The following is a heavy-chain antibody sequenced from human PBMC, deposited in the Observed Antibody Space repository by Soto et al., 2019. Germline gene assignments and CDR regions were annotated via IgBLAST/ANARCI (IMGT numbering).Heavy chain of an antibody. J-gene: IGHJ3*02. CDR3: ARESESRYFDWLFDHDAFDI. D-gene: IGHD3-9*01. CDR2: ISYDGSNK. CDR1: GFTFSSYA. V-gene: IGHV3-30-3*01. Sequence: GGSLRLSCAASGFTFSSYAMHWVRQAPGKGLEWVAVISYDGSNKYYADSVKGRFTISRDNSKNTLYLQMNSLRAEDTAVYYCARESESRYFDWLFDHDAFDIWGQGTMVTVSS.